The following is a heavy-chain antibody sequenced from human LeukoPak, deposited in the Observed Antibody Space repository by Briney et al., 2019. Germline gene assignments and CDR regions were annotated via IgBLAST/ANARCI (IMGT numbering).Heavy chain of an antibody. CDR3: ARGRYCSSTSCYYFDY. D-gene: IGHD2-2*01. J-gene: IGHJ4*02. V-gene: IGHV3-7*01. CDR2: IKQDGSEK. CDR1: GLTFSTYW. Sequence: GGSLRLSCAASGLTFSTYWMSWVRQAPGKGLEWVANIKQDGSEKYYVDSVKGRFTISRDNAKNSLYLQMNSLRAEDTAVYYCARGRYCSSTSCYYFDYWGQGTLVTVSS.